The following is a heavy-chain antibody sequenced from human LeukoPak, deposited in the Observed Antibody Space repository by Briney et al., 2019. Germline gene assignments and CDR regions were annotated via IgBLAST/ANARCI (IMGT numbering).Heavy chain of an antibody. V-gene: IGHV3-74*01. CDR1: GFTFSSFW. Sequence: GGSLRLSCSVSGFTFSSFWMHWVRRAPGKGLVWVSRINSGGRSTSYAASVKGRFTISRDNSKNTLYLQMNSLRAEATAVSYCARESRIAGVTGGENWFDPWGQGTLVTVSS. CDR3: ARESRIAGVTGGENWFDP. CDR2: INSGGRST. J-gene: IGHJ5*02. D-gene: IGHD2-21*02.